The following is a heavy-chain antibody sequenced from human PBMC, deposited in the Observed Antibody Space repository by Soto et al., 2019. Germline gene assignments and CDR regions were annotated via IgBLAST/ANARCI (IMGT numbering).Heavy chain of an antibody. CDR1: GFTFSSYA. V-gene: IGHV3-23*01. D-gene: IGHD2-2*01. J-gene: IGHJ3*02. CDR2: ISGSGGST. CDR3: AKTPRSVVVPAAMGIAAFDI. Sequence: GGSLRLSCAASGFTFSSYAMSWVRQAPGKGLEWVSAISGSGGSTYYADSVKGRFTISRDNSKNTLYLQMNSLRAEDTAVYYFAKTPRSVVVPAAMGIAAFDIWGQGTMVTVSS.